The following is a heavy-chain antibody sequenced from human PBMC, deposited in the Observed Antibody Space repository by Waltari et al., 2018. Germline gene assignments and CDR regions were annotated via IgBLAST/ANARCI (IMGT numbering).Heavy chain of an antibody. CDR1: GGSISSGSYY. CDR3: ARDLTPIKVPAANLEGAFDI. Sequence: QVQLQESGPGLVKPSQTLSLTCTVSGGSISSGSYYWSWIRQPAGKGLEWIGRIYTSGSTNYNPSLKSRVTISVDTSKNQFSLKLSSVTAADTAVYYCARDLTPIKVPAANLEGAFDIWGQGTMVTVSS. J-gene: IGHJ3*02. CDR2: IYTSGST. V-gene: IGHV4-61*02. D-gene: IGHD2-2*01.